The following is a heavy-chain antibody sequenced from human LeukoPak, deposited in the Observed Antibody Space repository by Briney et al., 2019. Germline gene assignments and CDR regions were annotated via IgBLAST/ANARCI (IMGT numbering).Heavy chain of an antibody. CDR1: GGTFSSYA. Sequence: SVKVSCKASGGTFSSYAISWVRQAPGHGLEWMGRIIPIFGTANYAQKFQGRVTITTDESTSTAYMELSSLRSEDTAVYYCARDFANYYDSSRLDYWGQGTLVTVSS. J-gene: IGHJ4*02. CDR2: IIPIFGTA. D-gene: IGHD3-22*01. V-gene: IGHV1-69*05. CDR3: ARDFANYYDSSRLDY.